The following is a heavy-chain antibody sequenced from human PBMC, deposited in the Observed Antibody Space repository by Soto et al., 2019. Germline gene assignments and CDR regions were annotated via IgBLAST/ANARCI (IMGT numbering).Heavy chain of an antibody. Sequence: QVQLVESGGGWVRPGGSLRLSCEASGFTFRDYYMTWFRQAPGNGLEWLSYIDSSTKYTTYADSVKGRFTISRANATDSMYLQMNSLRADDTAVYYCAGEYYYTMDVWGEGTMVTVSS. V-gene: IGHV3-11*05. CDR3: AGEYYYTMDV. J-gene: IGHJ6*04. CDR2: IDSSTKYT. CDR1: GFTFRDYY.